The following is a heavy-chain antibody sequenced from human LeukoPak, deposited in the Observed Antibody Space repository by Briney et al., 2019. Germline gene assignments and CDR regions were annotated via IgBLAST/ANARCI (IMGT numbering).Heavy chain of an antibody. V-gene: IGHV3-21*01. CDR3: ARGDCSGGSCYYSYYYYMDV. D-gene: IGHD2-15*01. CDR2: ISSSSSYI. J-gene: IGHJ6*03. CDR1: GFTFSNYG. Sequence: GGSLRLSCAASGFTFSNYGMHWVRQAPGKGLEWVSSISSSSSYIYYADSVKGRFTISRDNAKNSLYLQMNSLRAEDTAVYYCARGDCSGGSCYYSYYYYMDVWGKGTTVTVSS.